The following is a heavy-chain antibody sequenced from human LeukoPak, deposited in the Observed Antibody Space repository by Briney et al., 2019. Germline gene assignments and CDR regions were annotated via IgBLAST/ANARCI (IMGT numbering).Heavy chain of an antibody. CDR2: ISGSCDST. J-gene: IGHJ6*03. CDR3: ARDFVNHYYMDV. CDR1: GFIFRHYA. V-gene: IGHV3-23*01. Sequence: GGSLRLSCSGSGFIFRHYAVNWVRQSPGKGLEWVSGISGSCDSTYYADSVKGRFTVSRDNSKNTVYLQMNSLRAEETAVYYCARDFVNHYYMDVWAKGTTVTVSS.